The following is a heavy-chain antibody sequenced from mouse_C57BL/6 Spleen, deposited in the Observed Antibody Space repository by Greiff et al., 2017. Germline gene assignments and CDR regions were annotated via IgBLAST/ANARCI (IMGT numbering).Heavy chain of an antibody. D-gene: IGHD1-1*02. V-gene: IGHV2-2*01. Sequence: VQLQESGPGLVQPSQSLSITCTVSGFSLTSYGVHWVRQSPGKGLEWLGVIWSGGSTDYNAAFISRLSISKDNSKSQVFFKMQSLQADDTAIYYCARGSLYYFDYWGQGTTLTVSS. J-gene: IGHJ2*01. CDR3: ARGSLYYFDY. CDR1: GFSLTSYG. CDR2: IWSGGST.